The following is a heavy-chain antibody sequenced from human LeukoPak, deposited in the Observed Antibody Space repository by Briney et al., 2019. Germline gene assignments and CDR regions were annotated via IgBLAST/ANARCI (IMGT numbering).Heavy chain of an antibody. CDR3: AKDDYGLDY. Sequence: GGSLRLSCAASGFTFDDYAMHWVRQAPGKGLEWVSGISWNSGSIGYADSVKGRFTISRDNAKNSLYLQMNSLRAEDTAVYYCAKDDYGLDYWGQGTLVTVSS. V-gene: IGHV3-9*01. CDR1: GFTFDDYA. J-gene: IGHJ4*02. CDR2: ISWNSGSI. D-gene: IGHD4-17*01.